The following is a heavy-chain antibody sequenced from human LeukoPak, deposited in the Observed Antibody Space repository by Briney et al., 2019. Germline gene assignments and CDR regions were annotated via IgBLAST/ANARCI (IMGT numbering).Heavy chain of an antibody. Sequence: GASVKVSCKASGYTFTSYYMHWVRQAPGQGLEWMGIINPSGGSTSYAQKFQGRVTMTRDMSTSTVYMELSSLRSDDTAVYYCAGRYCSGGSCYSGLGLWGQGTLVTVSS. V-gene: IGHV1-46*01. CDR1: GYTFTSYY. CDR2: INPSGGST. D-gene: IGHD2-15*01. CDR3: AGRYCSGGSCYSGLGL. J-gene: IGHJ4*02.